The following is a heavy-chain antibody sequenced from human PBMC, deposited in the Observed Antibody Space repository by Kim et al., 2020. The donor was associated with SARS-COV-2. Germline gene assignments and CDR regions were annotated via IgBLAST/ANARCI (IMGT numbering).Heavy chain of an antibody. Sequence: GGSLRLSCAASGFTFSSYAMSWVRQAPGKGLEWVSAISGSGGSTYYADSVKGRFTISRDNSKNTLYLQMNSLRAEDTAVYYCAKDPYGAAHPDYYYYGMDVWGQGTTVTVSS. V-gene: IGHV3-23*01. D-gene: IGHD4-17*01. CDR3: AKDPYGAAHPDYYYYGMDV. CDR1: GFTFSSYA. J-gene: IGHJ6*02. CDR2: ISGSGGST.